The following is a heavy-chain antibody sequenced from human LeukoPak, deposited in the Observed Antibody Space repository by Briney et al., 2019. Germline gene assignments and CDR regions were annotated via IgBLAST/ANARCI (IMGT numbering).Heavy chain of an antibody. Sequence: SEALSLTCAVSGGSISSSNWWSWVRQPPGKGLEWIGEIYHSGSTNYNPSLKSRVTISVDKSKNQFSLKLSSVTAADTAVYYCAREYSSSSPFDYWGQGTLVTVSS. CDR2: IYHSGST. CDR1: GGSISSSNW. CDR3: AREYSSSSPFDY. D-gene: IGHD6-6*01. J-gene: IGHJ4*02. V-gene: IGHV4-4*02.